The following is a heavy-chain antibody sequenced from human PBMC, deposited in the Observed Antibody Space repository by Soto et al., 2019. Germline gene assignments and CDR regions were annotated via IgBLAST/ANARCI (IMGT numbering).Heavy chain of an antibody. V-gene: IGHV3-23*01. J-gene: IGHJ6*02. CDR1: GFTFSSYA. D-gene: IGHD3-3*01. CDR3: AILRFLEWLQYYYGMDV. Sequence: EVQLLESGGGLVQPGGSLRLSCAASGFTFSSYAMSWVRQAPGKGLEWVSAISGSGGSTYYADSVKGRFTISRDNSKNTLYLQMNSLRAEDTAVYYCAILRFLEWLQYYYGMDVWGQGTTVTVSS. CDR2: ISGSGGST.